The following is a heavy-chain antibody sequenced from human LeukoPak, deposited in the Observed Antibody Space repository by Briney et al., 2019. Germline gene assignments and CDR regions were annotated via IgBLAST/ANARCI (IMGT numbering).Heavy chain of an antibody. CDR2: IYYSGST. CDR3: ARVTTVVTPWFDH. V-gene: IGHV4-59*01. D-gene: IGHD4-23*01. J-gene: IGHJ5*02. CDR1: GGSISSYY. Sequence: SETLSLTCTVSGGSISSYYWSWIRQPPGKGLEWIGYIYYSGSTNYNTSLKSRVTISVDTSKNQFSLKLSSVTAADTAVYYCARVTTVVTPWFDHWGQGTLVTVSS.